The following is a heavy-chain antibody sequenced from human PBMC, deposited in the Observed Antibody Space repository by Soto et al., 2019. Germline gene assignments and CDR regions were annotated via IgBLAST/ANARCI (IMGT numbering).Heavy chain of an antibody. J-gene: IGHJ5*02. V-gene: IGHV4-30-2*01. CDR1: DDTIGSEGYS. CDR3: ARVQSP. Sequence: PSDTLSLTCAFSDDTIGSEGYSWSWIRQPPGKGLEWIGYIDHSGSTYYNPSPKSRVTISVDRSKNQFSLKLSSVTAAATAVYYCARVQSPWGQGTLLTVSS. D-gene: IGHD6-19*01. CDR2: IDHSGST.